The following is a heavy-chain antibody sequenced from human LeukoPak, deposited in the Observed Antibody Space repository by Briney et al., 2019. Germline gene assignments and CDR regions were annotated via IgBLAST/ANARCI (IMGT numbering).Heavy chain of an antibody. CDR3: ARGGGAGGGYCSSTSCYGPYYFDY. CDR1: GFTFSSYA. J-gene: IGHJ4*02. CDR2: ISGSGGST. V-gene: IGHV3-23*01. Sequence: GGSLRLSCAASGFTFSSYAMSWVRQAPGKGLEWVSAISGSGGSTYYADSVKGRFTISRDNSKNTLYLQMNSLRAEDTAVYYCARGGGAGGGYCSSTSCYGPYYFDYWGQGTLVTVSS. D-gene: IGHD2-2*01.